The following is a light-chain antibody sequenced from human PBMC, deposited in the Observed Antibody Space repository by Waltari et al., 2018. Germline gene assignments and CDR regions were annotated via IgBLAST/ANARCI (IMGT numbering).Light chain of an antibody. CDR1: QSFTTN. V-gene: IGKV3-15*01. Sequence: EVVMTQSPAILSVSPGERATLSCRASQSFTTNLAWYQQKPGQAPRLLIFGASTRATGVPARFSGSGSGTDFTLTISDLQSDDFAVYYCQQSDNWPPITFGQGTRLEIK. J-gene: IGKJ5*01. CDR3: QQSDNWPPIT. CDR2: GAS.